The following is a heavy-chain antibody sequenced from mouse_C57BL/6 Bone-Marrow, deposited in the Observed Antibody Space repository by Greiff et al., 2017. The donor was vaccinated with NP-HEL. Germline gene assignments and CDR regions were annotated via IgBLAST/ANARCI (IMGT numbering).Heavy chain of an antibody. Sequence: EVQLQQSGPELVKPGASVKISCKASGYTFTDYYMNWVKQSHGKSLEWIGDINPNNGGTSYNQKFKGKATLTVDKSSSTAYMELRSLTSEDSAVYYCARTSYRCYAMDYWGQGTSVTVSS. D-gene: IGHD2-12*01. CDR2: INPNNGGT. J-gene: IGHJ4*01. CDR1: GYTFTDYY. V-gene: IGHV1-26*01. CDR3: ARTSYRCYAMDY.